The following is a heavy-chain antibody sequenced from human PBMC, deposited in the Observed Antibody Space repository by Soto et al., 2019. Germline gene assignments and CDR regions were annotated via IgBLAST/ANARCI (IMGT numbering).Heavy chain of an antibody. CDR3: ARGLGYCSSTSCYIWFDY. J-gene: IGHJ4*02. CDR2: ISGSGGST. D-gene: IGHD2-2*02. V-gene: IGHV3-23*01. Sequence: EVQLLESGGGLVQPGGSLRLSCAASGFTFSTYAMSWVRQAPGKGLEWVSAISGSGGSTYYADSVKARFTISRDNSKNTLFLQMNSLRAEDTAVYYCARGLGYCSSTSCYIWFDYWGQGTLVTVSS. CDR1: GFTFSTYA.